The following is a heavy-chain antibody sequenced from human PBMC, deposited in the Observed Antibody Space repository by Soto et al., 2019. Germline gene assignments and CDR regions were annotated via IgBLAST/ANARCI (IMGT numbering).Heavy chain of an antibody. V-gene: IGHV3-13*01. CDR1: EFTFSKKK. CDR2: IGVLGDT. D-gene: IGHD2-15*01. CDR3: VREYCTGGNCPGWYYADV. Sequence: EVQLVRPGEGLENPGGSLGPSCEASEFTFSKKKMPGVRQAAGKGLEWSQAIGVLGDTYYPDPVKGGFTISRENAKNSLYLQMNSLRAGDTGVYYCVREYCTGGNCPGWYYADVWGRGTTVTVSS. J-gene: IGHJ6*03.